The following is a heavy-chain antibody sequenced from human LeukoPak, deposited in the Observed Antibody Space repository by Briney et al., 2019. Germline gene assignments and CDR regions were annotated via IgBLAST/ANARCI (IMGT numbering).Heavy chain of an antibody. CDR3: ARIEDYDILTGYYNFGY. CDR2: IKTDGSQI. Sequence: GGSLRLSCVASGFTFSSYWMTWVRQAPGKGLEWVANIKTDGSQIYYVDSVKGRFTISRDNAKSSLYLQMNSLRAEDTAVYYCARIEDYDILTGYYNFGYWGQGTLVTVSS. V-gene: IGHV3-7*01. D-gene: IGHD3-9*01. CDR1: GFTFSSYW. J-gene: IGHJ4*02.